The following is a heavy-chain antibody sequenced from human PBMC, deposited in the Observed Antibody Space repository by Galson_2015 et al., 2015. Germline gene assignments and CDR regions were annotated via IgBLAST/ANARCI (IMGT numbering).Heavy chain of an antibody. Sequence: QSGAEVKKPGESLKISCKASGSTFTDYWIGWVRQMPGKGLEWMGIIYPADSDTIFSTSFQGQITMSADKSINTAYLQWSSLKASDDGMYYSARRALGAPVWSGGPSDHWGQGPLVTVAS. CDR1: GSTFTDYW. V-gene: IGHV5-51*03. CDR3: ARRALGAPVWSGGPSDH. D-gene: IGHD3-10*01. CDR2: IYPADSDT. J-gene: IGHJ4*02.